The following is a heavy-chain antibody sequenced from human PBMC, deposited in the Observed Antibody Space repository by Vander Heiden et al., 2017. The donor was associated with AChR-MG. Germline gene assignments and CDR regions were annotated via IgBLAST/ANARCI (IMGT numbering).Heavy chain of an antibody. V-gene: IGHV1-8*01. Sequence: QVQLVQSGAEVKKPGASVKVSCKASGYTFTSYDINWVRQATGPGLEWLGWMDPNRGHTGYAQKFQGRVTMTRNTSISTAYMELSSLRSEDTAVYYCARGLGAAAGTVNYYYYYGMDVWGQGTTVTVSS. CDR2: MDPNRGHT. J-gene: IGHJ6*02. D-gene: IGHD6-13*01. CDR1: GYTFTSYD. CDR3: ARGLGAAAGTVNYYYYYGMDV.